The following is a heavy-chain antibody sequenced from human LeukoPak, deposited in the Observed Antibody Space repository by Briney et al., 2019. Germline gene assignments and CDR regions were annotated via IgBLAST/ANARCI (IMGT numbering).Heavy chain of an antibody. J-gene: IGHJ5*02. CDR2: IWYDGSNK. Sequence: PGRSLRLSCAPSGFTFRNYAMSWVRQAPGKGLEWVAFIWYDGSNKYYADSVKGRFTISRDNSKNTLYLQMNSLTAEDTAVYYCARDGTVTAGPFDPWGGGTLVTVSS. V-gene: IGHV3-33*08. CDR1: GFTFRNYA. CDR3: ARDGTVTAGPFDP. D-gene: IGHD4-17*01.